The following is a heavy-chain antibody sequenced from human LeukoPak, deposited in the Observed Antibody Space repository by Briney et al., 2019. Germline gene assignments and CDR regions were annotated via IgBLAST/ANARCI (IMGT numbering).Heavy chain of an antibody. CDR2: IRSKAYGETT. V-gene: IGHV3-49*04. J-gene: IGHJ4*02. Sequence: GSLRLSCTASGINFGDYAMSWVRQAPGKGLEWVGFIRSKAYGETTEYAASVKRRFSISRDDSKSMAYLQMNSLKTEDTAVYYCIANYYDSSGYPIAYYFDYWGQGTLVTASS. CDR3: IANYYDSSGYPIAYYFDY. CDR1: GINFGDYA. D-gene: IGHD3-22*01.